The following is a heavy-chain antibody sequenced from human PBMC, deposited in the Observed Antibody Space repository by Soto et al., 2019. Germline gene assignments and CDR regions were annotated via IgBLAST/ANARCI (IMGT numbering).Heavy chain of an antibody. J-gene: IGHJ3*02. Sequence: ASVKVSCKVSGYTLTELSMHWVRQALGKELEWIGGFDPEDGKTIYAQKFQGRVTMTGDTSTDTAYMELSSLRSEDTAVYYCAADGYYYDSSYAFDIWGQGTTVTVSS. V-gene: IGHV1-24*01. CDR3: AADGYYYDSSYAFDI. D-gene: IGHD3-22*01. CDR2: FDPEDGKT. CDR1: GYTLTELS.